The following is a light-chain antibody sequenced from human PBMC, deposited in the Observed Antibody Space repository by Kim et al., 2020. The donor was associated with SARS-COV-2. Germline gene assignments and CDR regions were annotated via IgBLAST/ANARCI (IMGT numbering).Light chain of an antibody. Sequence: ASVGDRVTITCRASQGIRNDLGWYQQIPGKAPKLLISAGSTLESGVPSRFSGSGSATDFALTISSLQPEDFATYYCLQDYNYPLTFGGGTKVDIK. CDR1: QGIRND. CDR3: LQDYNYPLT. V-gene: IGKV1-6*01. CDR2: AGS. J-gene: IGKJ4*01.